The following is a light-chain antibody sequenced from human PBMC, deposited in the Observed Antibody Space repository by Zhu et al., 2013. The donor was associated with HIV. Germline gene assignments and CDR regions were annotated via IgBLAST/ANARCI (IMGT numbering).Light chain of an antibody. J-gene: IGKJ3*01. Sequence: EIVLTQSPATLSVSPGERATLSCRASQSVANSLAWYQQKPGQAPRLLIYGASTRATGIPARFSGSGSGADFTLTISSLQSEDFAVYYCQQFNNWPLTFGPGTKVDFK. CDR1: QSVANS. CDR3: QQFNNWPLT. CDR2: GAS. V-gene: IGKV3-15*01.